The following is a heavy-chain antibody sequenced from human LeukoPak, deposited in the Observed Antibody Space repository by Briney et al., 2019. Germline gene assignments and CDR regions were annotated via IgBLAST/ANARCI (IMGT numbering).Heavy chain of an antibody. CDR1: GGSISSYN. CDR2: IYYTGST. V-gene: IGHV4-59*08. J-gene: IGHJ3*02. CDR3: ANARAVGATPDAFDI. D-gene: IGHD1-26*01. Sequence: SETLSLTCTVSGGSISSYNWSWIRQPPGKGLEWIGYIYYTGSTKYNRSLKSRVTISVDTSKNQFSLKLSSVTAADTAVYYCANARAVGATPDAFDIWGQGTMVTVSS.